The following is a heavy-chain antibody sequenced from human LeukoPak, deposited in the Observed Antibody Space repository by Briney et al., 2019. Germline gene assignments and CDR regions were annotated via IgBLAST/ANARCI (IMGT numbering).Heavy chain of an antibody. D-gene: IGHD3-22*01. V-gene: IGHV3-33*01. J-gene: IGHJ4*02. CDR2: ISYDGSNK. CDR3: ARGNYESSGSFDY. Sequence: PGGSLRLSCAASGLTFSSFGMHWVRQAPGKGLEWVALISYDGSNKYYADSVKGRFTISRDNSKNTLYLRMNSLRAEDTAVYYCARGNYESSGSFDYWGQGTLVTVSS. CDR1: GLTFSSFG.